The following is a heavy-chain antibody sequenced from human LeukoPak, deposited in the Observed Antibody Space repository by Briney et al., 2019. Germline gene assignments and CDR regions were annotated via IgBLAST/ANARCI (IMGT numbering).Heavy chain of an antibody. CDR2: IYLGDSDT. V-gene: IGHV5-51*01. J-gene: IGHJ3*02. CDR3: ARHPRLSMIVVVTPDAFDI. Sequence: GESLKISCKGSGYNFASYWIACVRQMPGKGLEWMGIIYLGDSDTIYSPSFQGQVTISADKSISTAYLQRTSLEASDSAMYYRARHPRLSMIVVVTPDAFDIWGQGTLVTVSS. D-gene: IGHD3-22*01. CDR1: GYNFASYW.